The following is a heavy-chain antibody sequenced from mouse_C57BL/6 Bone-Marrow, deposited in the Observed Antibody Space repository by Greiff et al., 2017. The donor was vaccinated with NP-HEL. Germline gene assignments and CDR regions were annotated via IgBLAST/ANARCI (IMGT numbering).Heavy chain of an antibody. CDR1: GYTFTDYY. V-gene: IGHV1-26*01. CDR3: AIREYYGRGY. Sequence: EVQLQQSGPELVKPGASVKISCKASGYTFTDYYMNWVKQSHGKSLEWIGDINPNNGGTSYNQKFKGKATLTVDKSSSTAYMELRSLTSEDSAVYYCAIREYYGRGYWGQGTTLTVSS. CDR2: INPNNGGT. J-gene: IGHJ2*01. D-gene: IGHD1-1*01.